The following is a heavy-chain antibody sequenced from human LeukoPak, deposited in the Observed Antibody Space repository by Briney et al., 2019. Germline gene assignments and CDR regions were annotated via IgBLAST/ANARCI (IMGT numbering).Heavy chain of an antibody. V-gene: IGHV1-8*01. CDR2: MNPNSGHT. J-gene: IGHJ5*01. CDR3: ARDLTGLDS. CDR1: GYTFTSHD. Sequence: ASVKVSCKSYGYTFTSHDINWVRQAPGQGLEWMGWMNPNSGHTGYAQKFQGRVTMTRNTSISTAYMELTSLRSDDTAVYFCARDLTGLDSWGQGTLVTVSS.